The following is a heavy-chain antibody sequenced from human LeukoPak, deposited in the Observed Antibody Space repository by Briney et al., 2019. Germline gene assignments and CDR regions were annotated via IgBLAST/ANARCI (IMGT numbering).Heavy chain of an antibody. CDR1: GGSISSYY. D-gene: IGHD6-19*01. CDR3: ARFRAVADLGFDY. V-gene: IGHV4-59*01. Sequence: PSETLSLTCTVSGGSISSYYWNWIRQPPGKGLEWIGYIYYSGSTNYNPSLKSRVTISVDSSKNQFSLKLSSVTAADTAVYYCARFRAVADLGFDYWGQGTLVTVSS. CDR2: IYYSGST. J-gene: IGHJ4*02.